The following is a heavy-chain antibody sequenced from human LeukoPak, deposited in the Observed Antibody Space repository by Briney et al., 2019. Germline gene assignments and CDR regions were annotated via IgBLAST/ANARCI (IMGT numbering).Heavy chain of an antibody. CDR1: GYTFTSYA. CDR2: INAGNGNT. D-gene: IGHD4-17*01. V-gene: IGHV1-3*01. Sequence: ASVKVSCKASGYTFTSYATHWVRQAPGQRLEWMGWINAGNGNTKYSQKFQGRVTITRDTSASTAYMELSSLRSEDTAVYYCARDHYGDPIYGMDVWGQGTTVTVSS. J-gene: IGHJ6*02. CDR3: ARDHYGDPIYGMDV.